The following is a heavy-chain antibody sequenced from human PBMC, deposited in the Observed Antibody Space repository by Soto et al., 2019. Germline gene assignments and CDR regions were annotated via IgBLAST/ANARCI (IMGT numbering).Heavy chain of an antibody. J-gene: IGHJ4*02. CDR1: GFTFSRDS. V-gene: IGHV3-21*01. CDR2: ISSTTNYI. Sequence: PGGSLRLSCAASGFTFSRDSMNWVRQAPGKGLEWVSSISSTTNYIYYADSMKGRFTVSRDNAKNSVYPDMNSLSAEDTAVYYCARESEDLTSNFDYWGQGTLVNVS. CDR3: ARESEDLTSNFDY.